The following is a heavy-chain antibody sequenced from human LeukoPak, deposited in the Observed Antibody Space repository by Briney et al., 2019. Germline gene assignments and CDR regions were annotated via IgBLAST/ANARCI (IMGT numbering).Heavy chain of an antibody. Sequence: GGSLRLSCAASGFTFSSYAMSWVRQAPGKGLEWVSAISGSGGSTYYADSVKGRFTISRDNSKNTLYLQMNSLRAEDTAVYYCAKGMEEDMIVVVTSDYWGQGTLVTVSS. CDR3: AKGMEEDMIVVVTSDY. J-gene: IGHJ4*02. CDR1: GFTFSSYA. CDR2: ISGSGGST. V-gene: IGHV3-23*01. D-gene: IGHD3-22*01.